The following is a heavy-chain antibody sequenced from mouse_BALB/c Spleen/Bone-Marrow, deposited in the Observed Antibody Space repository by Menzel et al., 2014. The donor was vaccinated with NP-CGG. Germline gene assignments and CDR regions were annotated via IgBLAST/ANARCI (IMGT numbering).Heavy chain of an antibody. D-gene: IGHD1-1*01. CDR2: IDPANGNT. Sequence: VQLPQPGAELVNPGVSVKLSCTASGFNIKDTYMHWVKQRSEQRLEWVGRIDPANGNTKYDPNFQGKATITAYTSSNTAYLQLSSLTSEDTAVYYCARYYYGYYFDYWGQGTTLTVSS. V-gene: IGHV14-3*02. CDR3: ARYYYGYYFDY. CDR1: GFNIKDTY. J-gene: IGHJ2*01.